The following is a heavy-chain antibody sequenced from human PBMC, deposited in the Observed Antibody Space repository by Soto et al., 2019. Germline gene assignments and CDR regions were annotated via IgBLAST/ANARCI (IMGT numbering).Heavy chain of an antibody. CDR2: IYSGGST. V-gene: IGHV3-53*01. CDR3: ARVPSRTSHYFDY. D-gene: IGHD3-3*01. J-gene: IGHJ4*02. CDR1: GFTVSSNY. Sequence: PGGSLSLSCAASGFTVSSNYMSWVRQAPGKGLEWVSVIYSGGSTYYADSVKGRFTISRDDSKNTLYLQMNSLRAEDTAVYYCARVPSRTSHYFDYWGQGTLVTVSS.